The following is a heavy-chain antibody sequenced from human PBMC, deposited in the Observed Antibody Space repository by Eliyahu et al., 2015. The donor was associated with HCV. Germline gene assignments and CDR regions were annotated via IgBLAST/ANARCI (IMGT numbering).Heavy chain of an antibody. CDR3: ASPAHYYDSSDLNN. J-gene: IGHJ4*02. CDR2: IWYDGSNK. V-gene: IGHV3-33*01. Sequence: QVQLVESGGGVVQPGRSXRLSCXASGFTFSXYGMHWVRQAPGKGLEWVAVIWYDGSNKYYADSVKGRFTISRDNSKNTLYLQMNSLRAEDTAVYYCASPAHYYDSSDLNNWGQGTLVTVSS. D-gene: IGHD3-22*01. CDR1: GFTFSXYG.